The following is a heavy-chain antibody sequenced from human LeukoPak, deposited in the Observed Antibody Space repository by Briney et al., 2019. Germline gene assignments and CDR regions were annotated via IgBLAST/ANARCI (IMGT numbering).Heavy chain of an antibody. D-gene: IGHD4-11*01. CDR3: ARDDYPTHPGDY. CDR1: GYTFTSYG. V-gene: IGHV1-18*04. J-gene: IGHJ4*02. CDR2: ISAYNGNT. Sequence: ASVKVSCKASGYTFTSYGISWVRQAPGQGLEWMGWISAYNGNTNYAQKLQGRVTMTTDTSTSTAFMELRSLRSDDTAVYYCARDDYPTHPGDYWGQGTLVTVSS.